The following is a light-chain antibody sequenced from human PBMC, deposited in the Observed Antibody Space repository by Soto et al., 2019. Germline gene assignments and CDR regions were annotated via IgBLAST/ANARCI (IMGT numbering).Light chain of an antibody. CDR3: QQYNSYS. V-gene: IGKV1-5*01. CDR1: QSISSW. Sequence: IHMTHAPSTLSASLGDMVTITCRASQSISSWLAWYQQKPGKAPKLLIYDASSLESGVPSRFSGSGSGTEFTLTISSLQPDDFATYYCQQYNSYSFGQGTKVDIK. CDR2: DAS. J-gene: IGKJ1*01.